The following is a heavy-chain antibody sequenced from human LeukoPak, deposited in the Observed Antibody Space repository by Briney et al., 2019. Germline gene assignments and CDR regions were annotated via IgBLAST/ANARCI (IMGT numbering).Heavy chain of an antibody. D-gene: IGHD5-18*01. CDR3: ARGPEVSWIQLWLGDYGMDV. V-gene: IGHV1-8*01. CDR2: MNPNSGNT. CDR1: GYTFTSYD. J-gene: IGHJ6*02. Sequence: GASVKVSCKASGYTFTSYDINWVRQATGQGLEWMGWMNPNSGNTGYAQKLQGRATMTRNTSISTAYMELSSLRSEDTAVYYCARGPEVSWIQLWLGDYGMDVWGQGTTVTVSS.